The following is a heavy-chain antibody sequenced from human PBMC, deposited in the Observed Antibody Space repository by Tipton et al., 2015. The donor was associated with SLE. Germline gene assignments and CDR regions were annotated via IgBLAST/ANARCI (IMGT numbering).Heavy chain of an antibody. V-gene: IGHV3-53*01. CDR2: IDSDAAT. D-gene: IGHD3-22*01. CDR1: GFSVRNNY. Sequence: GSLRLSCAASGFSVRNNYMSWVRQAPGKGLEWVSVIDSDAATYYADSVKGRFTISRDNAKNSLYLQMNSLRAEDTAVYYCARGDYYDSSGFFTGYYGMDVWGQGTTVTVSS. J-gene: IGHJ6*02. CDR3: ARGDYYDSSGFFTGYYGMDV.